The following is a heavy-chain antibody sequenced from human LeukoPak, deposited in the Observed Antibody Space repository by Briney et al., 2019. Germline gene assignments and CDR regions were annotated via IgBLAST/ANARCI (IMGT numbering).Heavy chain of an antibody. D-gene: IGHD2-15*01. CDR1: GFASSSSY. CDR3: ARHGTYCRIGSCYWVDTPMVDS. Sequence: AGSLTLSCPTSGFASSSSYMSWVRQPPGKGLEWVSILYSSGSTYYTDSVKSRFSISRDTSKNTLYLEMNSLRVEDTAVYYCARHGTYCRIGSCYWVDTPMVDSWGQGILVTVSS. J-gene: IGHJ4*02. CDR2: LYSSGST. V-gene: IGHV3-66*04.